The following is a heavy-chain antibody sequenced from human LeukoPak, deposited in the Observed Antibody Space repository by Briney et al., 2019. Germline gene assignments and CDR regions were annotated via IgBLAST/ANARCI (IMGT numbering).Heavy chain of an antibody. CDR3: VRDRNYYEALQRSY. CDR1: GFTFSTFA. Sequence: GGSLRLSCAASGFTFSTFAMSWVRQAPGRGLEWVSSITGAGDTTFYPESVKGRFTISRDNSKNTLYLQMNSPRVEDTALYFCVRDRNYYEALQRSYWGQGTLVTVSS. CDR2: ITGAGDTT. J-gene: IGHJ4*02. V-gene: IGHV3-23*01. D-gene: IGHD3-3*01.